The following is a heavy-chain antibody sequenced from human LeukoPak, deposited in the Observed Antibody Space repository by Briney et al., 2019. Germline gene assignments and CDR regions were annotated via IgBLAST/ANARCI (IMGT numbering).Heavy chain of an antibody. D-gene: IGHD4-17*01. Sequence: SETLSLTCTVPGDSISSYYWSWIRQPPGKGLERIGYIYYSGSTNYNPSLKSRVTISVDTSTNQFSLKLSSVTAADTAVYYCAREWDYGDYFDYWGQGTLVTVSS. CDR1: GDSISSYY. J-gene: IGHJ4*02. CDR3: AREWDYGDYFDY. CDR2: IYYSGST. V-gene: IGHV4-59*12.